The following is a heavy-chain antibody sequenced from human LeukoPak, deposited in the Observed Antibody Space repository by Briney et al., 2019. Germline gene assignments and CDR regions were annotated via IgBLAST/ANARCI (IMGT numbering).Heavy chain of an antibody. D-gene: IGHD3-10*01. CDR1: GFTFSDYH. CDR3: ARGRGAVSY. Sequence: GDSLRLYCAASGFTFSDYHTSWIRQPPGKGLEWVSYITDSASTIYYADSVKGRFTISRDNAKNSTFLQMNSLRAEGTAVYYCARGRGAVSYWGQGTLVTVSS. CDR2: ITDSASTI. V-gene: IGHV3-11*01. J-gene: IGHJ4*02.